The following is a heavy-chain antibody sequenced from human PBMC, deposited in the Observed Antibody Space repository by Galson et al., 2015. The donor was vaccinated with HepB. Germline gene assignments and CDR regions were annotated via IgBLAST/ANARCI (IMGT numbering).Heavy chain of an antibody. CDR1: GFIFSSYA. CDR2: ISGTGGST. CDR3: ATVFDFGELIDY. Sequence: SLRLSCAASGFIFSSYAMTWVRQAPGKGLEWVSAISGTGGSTYYAESVRGRFTISRDNSKNTVYLQMDYLGAEDTAVYYCATVFDFGELIDYWGQGTLVTVSS. V-gene: IGHV3-23*01. J-gene: IGHJ4*02. D-gene: IGHD3-10*01.